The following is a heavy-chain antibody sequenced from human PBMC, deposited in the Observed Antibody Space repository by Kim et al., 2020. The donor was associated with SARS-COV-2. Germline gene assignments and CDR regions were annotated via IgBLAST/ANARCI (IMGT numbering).Heavy chain of an antibody. CDR1: GFTFSSYG. CDR3: AKDGGSSWYNSYYGMDV. Sequence: GGSLRLSCAASGFTFSSYGMHWVRQAPGKGLEWVAVIWYDGSNKYYADSVKGRFTISRDNSKNTLYLQMNSLRAEDTAVYYCAKDGGSSWYNSYYGMDVWGQGTTVTVSS. V-gene: IGHV3-33*06. J-gene: IGHJ6*02. D-gene: IGHD6-13*01. CDR2: IWYDGSNK.